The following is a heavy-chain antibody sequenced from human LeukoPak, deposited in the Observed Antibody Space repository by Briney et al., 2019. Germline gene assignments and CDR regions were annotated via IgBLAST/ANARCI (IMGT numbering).Heavy chain of an antibody. V-gene: IGHV1-2*02. D-gene: IGHD3-10*01. J-gene: IGHJ5*02. CDR2: LNPDTGSA. Sequence: ASVKVSCKASGYTFTGYYIHWVRQAPGQGLEWMGGLNPDTGSANYAQKFQARVIMTRDTSINTAYMELRRLRYDDTAMYFCARESFSGSGGLNWFAPWGQGTLVTVSA. CDR1: GYTFTGYY. CDR3: ARESFSGSGGLNWFAP.